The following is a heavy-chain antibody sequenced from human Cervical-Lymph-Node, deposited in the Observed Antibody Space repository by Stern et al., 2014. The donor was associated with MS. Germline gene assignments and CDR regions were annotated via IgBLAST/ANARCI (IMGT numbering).Heavy chain of an antibody. CDR2: INPYNGDT. Sequence: QVQLVQSGAAMKKPGASVKVSCEASGYKFSAYEMNWLRQAPGQGLELKGKINPYNGDTKSAQKFLGRVTMTRGTSMGTAYMELSSLRSDDTAVYYCARSLCSGADDCYLNYFDPWGQGTLVTVSA. J-gene: IGHJ5*02. D-gene: IGHD2-21*02. V-gene: IGHV1-2*02. CDR3: ARSLCSGADDCYLNYFDP. CDR1: GYKFSAYE.